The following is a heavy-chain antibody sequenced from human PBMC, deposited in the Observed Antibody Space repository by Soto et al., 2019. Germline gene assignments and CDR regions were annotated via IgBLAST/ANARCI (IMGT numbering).Heavy chain of an antibody. Sequence: GGSLRLSCAASGFTFSNAWMSWVRQAPGKGLEWVGRIKSKTDGGTTDYAAPVEGRFTISRDDSKNTLYLQMNSLKTEDTAVYYCTTAYCSSTRCYLFDYWGQGTLVTVSS. CDR1: GFTFSNAW. J-gene: IGHJ4*02. CDR3: TTAYCSSTRCYLFDY. CDR2: IKSKTDGGTT. V-gene: IGHV3-15*01. D-gene: IGHD2-2*01.